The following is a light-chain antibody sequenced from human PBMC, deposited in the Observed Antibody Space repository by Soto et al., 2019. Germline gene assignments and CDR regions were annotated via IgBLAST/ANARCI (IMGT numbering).Light chain of an antibody. CDR2: GAS. V-gene: IGKV3-15*01. J-gene: IGKJ2*01. CDR1: PSVSST. Sequence: EIVMTQSPATLSVSPGERATVSCRASPSVSSTLAWYQKKPGQAPRLLIYGASTRATGIPARFSGRGSGTEFTLTIGSLQSVAVAVYYCQQYNNWPPTVGQGTKLEIK. CDR3: QQYNNWPPT.